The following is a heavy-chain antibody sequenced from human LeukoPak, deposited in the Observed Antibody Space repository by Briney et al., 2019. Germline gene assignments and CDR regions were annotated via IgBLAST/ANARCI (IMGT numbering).Heavy chain of an antibody. CDR2: IRYDGSNK. J-gene: IGHJ4*02. CDR1: GFTFSSCG. D-gene: IGHD2-21*01. V-gene: IGHV3-30*02. Sequence: GGSLRLSCAASGFTFSSCGMHWVRQAPGKGLEWVAFIRYDGSNKYYADSVKGRFTISRDNSKNTLYLQMNSLRAEDTAVYYCAKDGVAYCGGDCYSDYWGQGTLVTVSS. CDR3: AKDGVAYCGGDCYSDY.